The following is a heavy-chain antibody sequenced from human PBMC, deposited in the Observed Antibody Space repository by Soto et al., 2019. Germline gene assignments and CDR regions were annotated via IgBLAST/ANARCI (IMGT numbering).Heavy chain of an antibody. CDR2: ISGSGGST. V-gene: IGHV3-23*01. CDR3: AKLPYYDILTGYPRFDY. CDR1: GFTFSSYA. Sequence: GSLRLSCAASGFTFSSYAMSWVRQAPGKGLEWVSAISGSGGSTYYADSVKGRFTISRDNSKSTLYLQMNSLRAEDTAVYYCAKLPYYDILTGYPRFDYWGQGTLVTVSS. D-gene: IGHD3-9*01. J-gene: IGHJ4*02.